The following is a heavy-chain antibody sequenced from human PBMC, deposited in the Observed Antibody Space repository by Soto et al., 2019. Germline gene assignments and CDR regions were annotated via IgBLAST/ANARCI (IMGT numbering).Heavy chain of an antibody. V-gene: IGHV4-30-4*01. Sequence: QVQLQESGPGLVKPSQTLSLTCTVSGGSISSGDYYWSWIRQPPGKGLEWIGYIYYSGSTYYNPSLQSRVTISVATSKNPFSLKLSSVTAADTAVYYCARERPDGARLDPWGQGTLVTVSS. CDR3: ARERPDGARLDP. CDR2: IYYSGST. J-gene: IGHJ5*02. CDR1: GGSISSGDYY. D-gene: IGHD6-6*01.